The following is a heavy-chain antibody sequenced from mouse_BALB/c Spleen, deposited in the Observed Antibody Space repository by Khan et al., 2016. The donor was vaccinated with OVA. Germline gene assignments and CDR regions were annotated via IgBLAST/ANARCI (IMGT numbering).Heavy chain of an antibody. CDR1: GYTFSTYW. Sequence: QIQLVQSGAELAKPGASVKMSCKASGYTFSTYWMHWVKQRPGQGLEWIGYINPSTGYTYYNQKFKDKATLTADKSSSTAYMQLSSLTSEDSADYYCARDRIDYWGQGTTLTVSS. CDR3: ARDRIDY. CDR2: INPSTGYT. J-gene: IGHJ2*01. V-gene: IGHV1-7*01.